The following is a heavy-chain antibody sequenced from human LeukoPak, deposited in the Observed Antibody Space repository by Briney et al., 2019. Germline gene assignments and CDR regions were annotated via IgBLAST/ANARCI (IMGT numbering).Heavy chain of an antibody. CDR2: IIVTHSGKT. CDR3: ARRLGSNFAY. V-gene: IGHV4-34*12. D-gene: IGHD2/OR15-2a*01. CDR1: GGSFSGYY. J-gene: IGHJ4*02. Sequence: SETLSLTCAISGGSFSGYYWTWIRQPPGKGLEWIGQIIVTHSGKTIYNPSLKSRVTISVDTSKNQFSLNLSSVTAADTAVYYCARRLGSNFAYWSQGALVTVSS.